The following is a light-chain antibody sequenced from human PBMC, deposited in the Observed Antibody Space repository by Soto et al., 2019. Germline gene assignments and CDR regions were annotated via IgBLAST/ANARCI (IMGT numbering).Light chain of an antibody. CDR3: QQTLSFPPT. CDR2: TGS. V-gene: IGKV1-12*01. CDR1: QAIDSW. Sequence: EIKITQSPSSRPATVGDGVTITFRASQAIDSWLAWYQQKPGEAPKLLIFTGSLLHSGVPPRFSGSGSGTDFTLTISSLQPEDFATYYCQQTLSFPPTFGQGTKVDIK. J-gene: IGKJ1*01.